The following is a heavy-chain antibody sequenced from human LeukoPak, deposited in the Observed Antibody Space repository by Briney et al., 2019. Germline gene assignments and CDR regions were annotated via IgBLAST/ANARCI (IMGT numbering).Heavy chain of an antibody. CDR2: IYYTGST. D-gene: IGHD3-16*02. Sequence: SETLSLTCTVSGGSISSSIYYWGWIRQPPGKGLEWIGSIYYTGSTYYNPSLKSRVTISIDMSKNQFSLKLSSVTAADTALYYCARDRGIMLTFGGVVAKGAHYWGQGTLVTVSS. CDR3: ARDRGIMLTFGGVVAKGAHY. CDR1: GGSISSSIYY. J-gene: IGHJ4*02. V-gene: IGHV4-39*07.